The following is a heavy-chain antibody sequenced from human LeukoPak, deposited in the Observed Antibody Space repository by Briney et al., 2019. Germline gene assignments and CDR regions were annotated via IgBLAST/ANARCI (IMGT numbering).Heavy chain of an antibody. CDR1: GGSISSSSYY. V-gene: IGHV4-39*07. J-gene: IGHJ4*02. D-gene: IGHD6-19*01. CDR2: IYYSGST. Sequence: SETLSLTCTVSGGSISSSSYYWGWIRQPPGKGLEWIGSIYYSGSTNYNPSLKSRVTISVDTSKNQFSLKLSSVTAADTAVYYCARTPYSSGWYADWGQGTLVIVSS. CDR3: ARTPYSSGWYAD.